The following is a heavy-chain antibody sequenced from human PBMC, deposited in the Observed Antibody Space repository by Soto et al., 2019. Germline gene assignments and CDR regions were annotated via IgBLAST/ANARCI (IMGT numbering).Heavy chain of an antibody. D-gene: IGHD6-19*01. V-gene: IGHV3-30-3*01. CDR2: ISYDGSNK. Sequence: GGSLRLSCAASGFTFSSYAMHWVRQAPGKGLEWVAVISYDGSNKYYADSVKGRFTISRDNSKNTVSLEMTSLRAEDTAVYYCAKGGRQWLVTSDFNYWGQGALVTVSS. CDR1: GFTFSSYA. CDR3: AKGGRQWLVTSDFNY. J-gene: IGHJ4*02.